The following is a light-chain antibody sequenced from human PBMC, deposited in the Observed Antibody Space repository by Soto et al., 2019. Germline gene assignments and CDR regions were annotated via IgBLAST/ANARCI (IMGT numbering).Light chain of an antibody. CDR1: SSDIGDYTH. Sequence: QSALTQPASVSGSPGQSITISCTGTSSDIGDYTHVSWYQQHPGKAPKLIIYEDSDRPSGVSNRFSGSKSGNTASLTISGLQTEDEADYYCCSYTSSRTSAVFGGGTKLTVL. V-gene: IGLV2-14*01. CDR2: EDS. J-gene: IGLJ2*01. CDR3: CSYTSSRTSAV.